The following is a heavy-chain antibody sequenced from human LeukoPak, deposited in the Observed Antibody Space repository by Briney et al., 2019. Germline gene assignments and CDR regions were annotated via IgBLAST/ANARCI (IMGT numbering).Heavy chain of an antibody. CDR3: ARDLLVTTPAGLYYYYGMDV. Sequence: PSETLSLTCTVSGGSISSYYWSWIRQPPGKGLEWIGYIYYSGSTNYNPSLKSRVTISVDTSKNQFSLKLSSVTAADTAVYYCARDLLVTTPAGLYYYYGMDVWGQGTTVTVSS. J-gene: IGHJ6*02. CDR1: GGSISSYY. D-gene: IGHD4-17*01. V-gene: IGHV4-59*01. CDR2: IYYSGST.